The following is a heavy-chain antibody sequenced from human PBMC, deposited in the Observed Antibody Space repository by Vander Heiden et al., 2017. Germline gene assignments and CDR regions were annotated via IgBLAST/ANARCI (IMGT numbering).Heavy chain of an antibody. V-gene: IGHV4-39*01. J-gene: IGHJ4*02. CDR3: ARQFYSRSLFYLAHFDS. CDR1: GGSISSSSYY. CDR2: IYYSGST. Sequence: QLQLQESGPGLVKPSETLSLTCTVSGGSISSSSYYWGWIRQPPGKGLEWIGSIYYSGSTYYNPSLKSRVTISVDTSKNQFSLKLTSVTAADTAVYYCARQFYSRSLFYLAHFDSWGRGSLVIVSS. D-gene: IGHD6-13*01.